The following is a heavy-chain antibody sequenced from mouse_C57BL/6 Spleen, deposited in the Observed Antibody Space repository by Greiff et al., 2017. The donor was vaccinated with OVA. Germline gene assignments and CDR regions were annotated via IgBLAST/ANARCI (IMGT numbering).Heavy chain of an antibody. Sequence: QVQLQQSGAELVRPGASVTLSCKASGYTFTDYEMHWVKRTPVHGLEWIGAIDPETGGTAYNQKFKGKARMTANKSSSTAYMELPRLTSEDSAVYYCTREGTEFAYWGQGTLVTVSA. V-gene: IGHV1-15*01. D-gene: IGHD3-3*01. CDR3: TREGTEFAY. J-gene: IGHJ3*01. CDR1: GYTFTDYE. CDR2: IDPETGGT.